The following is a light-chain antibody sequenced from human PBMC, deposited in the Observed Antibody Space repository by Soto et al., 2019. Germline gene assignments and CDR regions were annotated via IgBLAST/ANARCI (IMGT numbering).Light chain of an antibody. Sequence: EIVLTQSPGALSLYPGERATLSCRASQSISGTLAWYQQKPGQAPRLLIYGASTRATSFPARFSGSGSGTDVTLTISSLQSEDFAVYYCQQYNNWPWTFGQGTKV. CDR1: QSISGT. J-gene: IGKJ1*01. V-gene: IGKV3-15*01. CDR2: GAS. CDR3: QQYNNWPWT.